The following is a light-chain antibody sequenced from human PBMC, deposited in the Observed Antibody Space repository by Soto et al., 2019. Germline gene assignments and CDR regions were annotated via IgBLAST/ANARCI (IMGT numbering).Light chain of an antibody. Sequence: EIVLTQSPGTLSLSPGERATLSCRASQSVSSSYLAWYQQKPGQAPRLLIYDASNRATGISARFSGSGFGTDFTLTISSLEPEDFAVYYCQNRNRWPLAFGGGTKVDI. V-gene: IGKV3D-20*02. CDR1: QSVSSSY. CDR2: DAS. J-gene: IGKJ4*01. CDR3: QNRNRWPLA.